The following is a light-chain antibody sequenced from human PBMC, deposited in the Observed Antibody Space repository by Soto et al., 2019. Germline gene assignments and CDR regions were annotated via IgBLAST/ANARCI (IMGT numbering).Light chain of an antibody. J-gene: IGLJ3*02. Sequence: QSALTQPPSASGSPGQSVTISCTGTSSDVGGYNYVSWYQQHPGKAPKLIIYEDTKRPSGVPDRFTGSKSGNTASLTVSGLQAEDEADYYCSSYAGSNNGAVFGGGTKLTAL. CDR3: SSYAGSNNGAV. V-gene: IGLV2-8*01. CDR2: EDT. CDR1: SSDVGGYNY.